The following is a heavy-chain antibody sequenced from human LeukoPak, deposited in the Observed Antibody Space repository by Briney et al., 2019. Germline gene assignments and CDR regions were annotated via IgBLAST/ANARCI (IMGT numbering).Heavy chain of an antibody. CDR2: TSSSSSTI. Sequence: PGGSLRLSCAVSGFTFSSYSMNWVRQAPGKGLEWVSYTSSSSSTIYYADSVKGRVTISRDNAMNSLYLQMNSLRAEDTAVYYCARVTLPVGYPGYYYYMDVWGKGTMVTVSS. CDR3: ARVTLPVGYPGYYYYMDV. CDR1: GFTFSSYS. V-gene: IGHV3-48*01. D-gene: IGHD6-25*01. J-gene: IGHJ6*03.